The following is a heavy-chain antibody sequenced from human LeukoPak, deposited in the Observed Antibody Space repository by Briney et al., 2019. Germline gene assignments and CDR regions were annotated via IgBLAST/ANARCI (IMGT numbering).Heavy chain of an antibody. V-gene: IGHV4-59*01. CDR1: GGSISSYY. J-gene: IGHJ4*02. D-gene: IGHD4-23*01. Sequence: KASETLSLTCTVSGGSISSYYWSWIRQPPGKGLKWIGYIYYSGSTNYNPSLKSRVTISVDTSKNQFSLKLSSVTAADTAVYYCARGGTTVVTSPRFDYWGQGTLVTVSS. CDR2: IYYSGST. CDR3: ARGGTTVVTSPRFDY.